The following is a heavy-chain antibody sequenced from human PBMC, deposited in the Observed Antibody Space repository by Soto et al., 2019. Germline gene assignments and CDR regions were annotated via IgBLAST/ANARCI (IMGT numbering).Heavy chain of an antibody. Sequence: SATLSLTCTVSGGSISSSSYYWGWIRQPPGKGLEWIGSIYYSGSTYYNPSLKSRVTISVDTSKNQFSLKLSSVTAADTAVYYCAIDGIAARPDVSDYWGQGTLVTVSS. CDR3: AIDGIAARPDVSDY. D-gene: IGHD6-6*01. V-gene: IGHV4-39*01. J-gene: IGHJ4*02. CDR2: IYYSGST. CDR1: GGSISSSSYY.